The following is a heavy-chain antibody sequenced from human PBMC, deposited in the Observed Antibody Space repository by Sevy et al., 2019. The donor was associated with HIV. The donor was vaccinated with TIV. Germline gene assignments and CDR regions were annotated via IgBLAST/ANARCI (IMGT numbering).Heavy chain of an antibody. J-gene: IGHJ6*02. V-gene: IGHV6-1*01. Sequence: SQTLSLTCAISGDSVSSNSAAWNWIRQSPSRGLEWLGRTYYRSKWYNDYAVSVKSRITINPDTYKNQFSLQLNSVTPEDTAVYYCARENPGIAAAGVPTDYYYYGMDVWGQGTTVTVSS. D-gene: IGHD6-13*01. CDR3: ARENPGIAAAGVPTDYYYYGMDV. CDR2: TYYRSKWYN. CDR1: GDSVSSNSAA.